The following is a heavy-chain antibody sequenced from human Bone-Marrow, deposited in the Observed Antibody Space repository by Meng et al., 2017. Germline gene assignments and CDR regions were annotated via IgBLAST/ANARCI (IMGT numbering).Heavy chain of an antibody. CDR1: GGSVSSGRYY. CDR3: AREVSPYYYGSGSENWFDP. D-gene: IGHD3-10*01. V-gene: IGHV4-61*01. J-gene: IGHJ5*02. Sequence: AQSQEPAPGLVRPSATLSLTCTVSGGSVSSGRYYWSWIRQPPGKGLEWIGYIYYSGSTNYNPSLNSRVTISVDTSKNQFSLKLSSVTAADTAVYYCAREVSPYYYGSGSENWFDPWGQGTLVTVSS. CDR2: IYYSGST.